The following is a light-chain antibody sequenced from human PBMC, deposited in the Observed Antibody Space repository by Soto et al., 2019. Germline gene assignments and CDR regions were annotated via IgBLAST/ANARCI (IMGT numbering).Light chain of an antibody. CDR3: QHRSNWPT. Sequence: EIVLTQSPATLSLSPGERATLSCRASQSVSSYLAWYQQKPGQAPRLLIYDASNRATGIPARFSGSGSGTDFPLTISRLEPEDFAVYYCQHRSNWPTFGQGTRLEI. J-gene: IGKJ5*01. V-gene: IGKV3-11*01. CDR2: DAS. CDR1: QSVSSY.